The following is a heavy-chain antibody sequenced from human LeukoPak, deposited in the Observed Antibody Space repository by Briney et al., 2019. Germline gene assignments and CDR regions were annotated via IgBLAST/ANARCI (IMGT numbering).Heavy chain of an antibody. CDR1: GFSFSRYG. CDR3: AKARRGGRDGYNWAFDY. V-gene: IGHV3-30*02. CDR2: IRDNGSTR. Sequence: GGSLRLSCAASGFSFSRYGLHWVRQAPGRGMEWMAFIRDNGSTRYYADSVKGRFTISRDDAKNSLYLQMSSLRAEDTALYFCAKARRGGRDGYNWAFDYWGQGTLVTVSS. J-gene: IGHJ4*02. D-gene: IGHD5-24*01.